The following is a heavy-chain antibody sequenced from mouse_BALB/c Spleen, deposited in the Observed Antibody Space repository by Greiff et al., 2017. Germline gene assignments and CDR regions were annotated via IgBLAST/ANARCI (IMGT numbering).Heavy chain of an antibody. V-gene: IGHV7-3*02. D-gene: IGHD2-4*01. CDR2: IRNKANGYTT. Sequence: VQLVESGGGLVQPGGSLRLSCATSGFTFTDYYMSWVRQPPGKALEWLGFIRNKANGYTTEYSASVKGRFTISRDNSQSILYLQMNTLRAEDSATYYCARAYFPSMITRAFAYWGQGTLVTVSA. CDR1: GFTFTDYY. J-gene: IGHJ3*01. CDR3: ARAYFPSMITRAFAY.